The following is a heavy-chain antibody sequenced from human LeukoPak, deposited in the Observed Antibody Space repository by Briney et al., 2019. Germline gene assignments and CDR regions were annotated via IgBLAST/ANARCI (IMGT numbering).Heavy chain of an antibody. J-gene: IGHJ6*02. Sequence: ASVKVSCKASGYTFTSYGISWVRQAPGQGLEWMGWISAYNGNTNYAQKLQGRVTMTTDTSTSTAYMELRSLRSDDTAVSYCARDVDIGGSGVPYYYYYYGMDVWGQGTTVTVSS. CDR1: GYTFTSYG. CDR2: ISAYNGNT. D-gene: IGHD5-12*01. V-gene: IGHV1-18*01. CDR3: ARDVDIGGSGVPYYYYYYGMDV.